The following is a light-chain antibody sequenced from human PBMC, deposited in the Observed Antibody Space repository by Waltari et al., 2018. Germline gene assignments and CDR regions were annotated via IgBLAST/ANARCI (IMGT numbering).Light chain of an antibody. Sequence: QSALTQPASVSGSPGQSITISCSGTDSDVGAYHFVPWYQQHPGKAPNLIIYEVSNRPSGVSNRFSASKSVNTASRTISGLQAEDEADYYCSSYTTSSAPGVFGTGTRVTVL. CDR3: SSYTTSSAPGV. V-gene: IGLV2-14*01. J-gene: IGLJ1*01. CDR2: EVS. CDR1: DSDVGAYHF.